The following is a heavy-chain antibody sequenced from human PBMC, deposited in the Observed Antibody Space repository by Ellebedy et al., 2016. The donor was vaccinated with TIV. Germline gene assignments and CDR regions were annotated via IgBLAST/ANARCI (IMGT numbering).Heavy chain of an antibody. CDR3: APRVGTTGG. CDR1: GFPFSSYS. J-gene: IGHJ4*02. CDR2: ISSSRSYI. D-gene: IGHD1-1*01. V-gene: IGHV3-21*01. Sequence: AGSLRLSXAASGFPFSSYSTNWVRQAPGGGLECVSSISSSRSYIYYADSVKGRFTISRDNAKNSLYLQMNSLRADDTAIYYCAPRVGTTGGWGQGTLVTVS.